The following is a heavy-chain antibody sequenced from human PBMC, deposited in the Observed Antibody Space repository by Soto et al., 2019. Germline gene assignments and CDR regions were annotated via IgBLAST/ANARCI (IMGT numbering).Heavy chain of an antibody. Sequence: PGGSLRLSCAASRFTFISYAMIWVRHAPGKGLEWVSAISGGGGSTYYADSVKGRFTISRDNSKNTLYLQMNSLRAEDTAVYYCAKPGPNWNYVRVEHYYFDYWGQGTLVTVSS. CDR1: RFTFISYA. V-gene: IGHV3-23*01. CDR3: AKPGPNWNYVRVEHYYFDY. J-gene: IGHJ4*02. CDR2: ISGGGGST. D-gene: IGHD1-7*01.